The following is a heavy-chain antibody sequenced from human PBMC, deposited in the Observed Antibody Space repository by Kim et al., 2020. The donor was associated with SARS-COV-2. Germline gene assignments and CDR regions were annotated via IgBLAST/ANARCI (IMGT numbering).Heavy chain of an antibody. V-gene: IGHV3-23*01. CDR3: VRALNVASDDF. J-gene: IGHJ5*01. CDR2: IGRTGINT. Sequence: GGSLRLSCATSGFNFNKTVMTWVRQAPGKGLEWVSTIGRTGINTFYAESVKGRFTISRDNSTGTVYLQMTNLRADDTARYFCVRALNVASDDFWGHGVVVTVSS. D-gene: IGHD2-21*01. CDR1: GFNFNKTV.